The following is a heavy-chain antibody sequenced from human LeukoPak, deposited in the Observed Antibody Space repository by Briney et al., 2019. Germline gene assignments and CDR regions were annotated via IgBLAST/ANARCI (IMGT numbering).Heavy chain of an antibody. Sequence: PGGSLRLSCAASGFTFSSYGMHWVRQAPGKGLEWVSYISSSSSTIYYANSVKGRFTISRDKAKNSLFLQMNSLRDDDTAVYYCARDGQAAFDIWGQGTMVTVSS. CDR2: ISSSSSTI. J-gene: IGHJ3*02. CDR3: ARDGQAAFDI. CDR1: GFTFSSYG. D-gene: IGHD3/OR15-3a*01. V-gene: IGHV3-48*02.